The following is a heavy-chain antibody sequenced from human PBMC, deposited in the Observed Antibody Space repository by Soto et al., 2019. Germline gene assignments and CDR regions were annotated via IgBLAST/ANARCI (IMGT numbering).Heavy chain of an antibody. CDR1: GFTFSSYA. D-gene: IGHD2-2*01. J-gene: IGHJ6*03. CDR2: ISSNGGST. CDR3: ARWGIVVVPAARDYYYMDV. Sequence: GGSLRLSCAASGFTFSSYAMHWVRQAPGKGLEYVSAISSNGGSTYYANSVKGRFTISRDNSKNTLYLQMGSLRAEDMAVYYCARWGIVVVPAARDYYYMDVWGKGTTVTVSS. V-gene: IGHV3-64*01.